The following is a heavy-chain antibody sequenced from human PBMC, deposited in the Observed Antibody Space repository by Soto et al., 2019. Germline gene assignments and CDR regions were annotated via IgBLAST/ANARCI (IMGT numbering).Heavy chain of an antibody. J-gene: IGHJ6*03. Sequence: GGSLRLSCAASGFTFSRYAMSWVRQAPGKGLEWVSDISGSGGSTYYADSVKGRFTISRDNSKNTLYLQMNSLRAEDTAVYYCAKDELDCSGGTCYSYYYYNYMDVWGKGTTVTVSS. CDR3: AKDELDCSGGTCYSYYYYNYMDV. CDR1: GFTFSRYA. D-gene: IGHD2-15*01. CDR2: ISGSGGST. V-gene: IGHV3-23*01.